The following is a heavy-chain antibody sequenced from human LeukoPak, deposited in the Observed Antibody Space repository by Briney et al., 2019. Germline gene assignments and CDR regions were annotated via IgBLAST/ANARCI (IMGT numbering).Heavy chain of an antibody. J-gene: IGHJ3*02. V-gene: IGHV3-23*01. D-gene: IGHD6-19*01. CDR2: ISGSGGST. CDR3: ARDGGIAVAGDSFDI. CDR1: RFTFSSYA. Sequence: GGSLRLSCAASRFTFSSYAMSWVRQAPGKGLEWVSGISGSGGSTDYADSVKGRFTISRDNSKNTLYLQMNSLRAEDTAVYYCARDGGIAVAGDSFDIWGQGTMVTVSS.